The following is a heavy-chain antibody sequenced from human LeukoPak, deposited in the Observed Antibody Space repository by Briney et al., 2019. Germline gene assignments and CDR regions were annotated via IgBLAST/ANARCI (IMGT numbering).Heavy chain of an antibody. Sequence: GGSLRLSCAASGFTFSSSAMHWVRQASGKGLEWVGRIRSKANSYATAYAASVKGRFTISRDDSKNTAYLQMNSLKTEDTAVYYCTSAPNPDIVVVPAAITYYYDSSGYEFDYWGQGTLVTVSS. J-gene: IGHJ4*02. D-gene: IGHD2-2*02. CDR3: TSAPNPDIVVVPAAITYYYDSSGYEFDY. V-gene: IGHV3-73*01. CDR1: GFTFSSSA. CDR2: IRSKANSYAT.